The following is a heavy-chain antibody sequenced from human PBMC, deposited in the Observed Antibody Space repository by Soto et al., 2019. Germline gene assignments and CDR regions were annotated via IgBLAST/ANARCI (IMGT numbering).Heavy chain of an antibody. J-gene: IGHJ4*02. CDR2: ISYDGSNK. D-gene: IGHD4-17*01. Sequence: GGSLRLSCAASGFTFSSYGMHWVRQAPGKGLEWVAVISYDGSNKYYADSVKGRFTISRDNSKNTLYLQMNSLRAEDTAVYYCAKIVPADYGGSTTDYWGQGTLVTVSS. CDR1: GFTFSSYG. CDR3: AKIVPADYGGSTTDY. V-gene: IGHV3-30*18.